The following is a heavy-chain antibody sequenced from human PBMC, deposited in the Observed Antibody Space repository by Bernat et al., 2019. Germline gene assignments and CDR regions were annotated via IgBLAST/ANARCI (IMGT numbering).Heavy chain of an antibody. CDR2: IYRSGNT. J-gene: IGHJ5*02. D-gene: IGHD6-13*01. CDR1: GFTVGSNY. Sequence: EVQLVQSGGGLVQPGGSLRLSCAALGFTVGSNYMTWVRQAPGKGLEWVSVIYRSGNTYYADSVKGRFTISRDTSRNTLYLQMNSLIVEDTAVYFCASVIASSGMRRCFDPWGQGTLVTVSS. V-gene: IGHV3-66*01. CDR3: ASVIASSGMRRCFDP.